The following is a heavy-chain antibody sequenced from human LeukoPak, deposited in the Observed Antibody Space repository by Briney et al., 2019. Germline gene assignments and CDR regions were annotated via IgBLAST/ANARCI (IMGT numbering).Heavy chain of an antibody. J-gene: IGHJ5*02. Sequence: SQTLSLTCAISGDSVSSNSVTWHWIRQSPSRGLEWLGRTYYRSTWYNDYAVSVRGRITVNPDTSKNQFSLHLNSVTPEDTAVYYCARRLTQYDCFDPWGQGILVTVSS. CDR1: GDSVSSNSVT. V-gene: IGHV6-1*01. CDR3: ARRLTQYDCFDP. CDR2: TYYRSTWYN. D-gene: IGHD2-2*01.